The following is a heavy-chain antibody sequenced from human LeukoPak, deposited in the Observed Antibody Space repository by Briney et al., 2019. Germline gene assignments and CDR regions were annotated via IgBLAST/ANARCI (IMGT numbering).Heavy chain of an antibody. Sequence: PGGSLRLSCAASGFTVSSYEMNWVRQAPGKGLEWVSYISSSGSTIYHADSVKGRFTISRDNAKNSLYLQMNSLRAEDTAVYYCARDHLGQLKYDWGQGTLVTVSS. CDR1: GFTVSSYE. CDR3: ARDHLGQLKYD. J-gene: IGHJ4*02. CDR2: ISSSGSTI. V-gene: IGHV3-48*03. D-gene: IGHD6-13*01.